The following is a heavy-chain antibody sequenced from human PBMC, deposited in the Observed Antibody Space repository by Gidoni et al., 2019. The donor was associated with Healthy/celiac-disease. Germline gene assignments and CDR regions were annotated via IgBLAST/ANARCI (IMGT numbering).Heavy chain of an antibody. D-gene: IGHD3-16*02. CDR3: ARDYRLNWFDP. J-gene: IGHJ5*02. CDR1: GGSISSYY. CDR2: IYYSGST. Sequence: QVQLQESGPGLVKPSETLSLTCTVSGGSISSYYWSWIRQPPGKGLEWIGYIYYSGSTHYNPSLKSRVTISVDTSKNQFSLKLSSVTAADTAVYYCARDYRLNWFDPWGQGTLVTVSS. V-gene: IGHV4-59*01.